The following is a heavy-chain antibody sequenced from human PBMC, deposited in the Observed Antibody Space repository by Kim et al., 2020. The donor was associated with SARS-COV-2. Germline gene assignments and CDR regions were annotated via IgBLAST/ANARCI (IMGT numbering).Heavy chain of an antibody. CDR3: VRGNSRDS. Sequence: GGSLRLSCTTSGFTFTNFIFNWVRQPPGKGLEWVSSIGRTGSDTYYSHSMRGRFTISRDNTKNSLSVQMNSLRAEDTGVYYCVRGNSRDSWGQGTQVIVS. V-gene: IGHV3-21*04. J-gene: IGHJ4*02. CDR2: IGRTGSDT. CDR1: GFTFTNFI.